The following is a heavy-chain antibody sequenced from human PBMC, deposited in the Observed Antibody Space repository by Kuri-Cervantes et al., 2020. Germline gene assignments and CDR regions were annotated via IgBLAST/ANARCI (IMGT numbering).Heavy chain of an antibody. CDR3: ARVGASGAFDI. J-gene: IGHJ3*02. CDR2: ISGSGGST. V-gene: IGHV3-23*01. Sequence: SLESLKISCTASGFTFSSYAMSWVRQAPGKGLEWVSAISGSGGSTYYADSVKGRFTISRDTSKNTLYLQMGSLGSEDMAMYYCARVGASGAFDIWGQGTMVTVSS. D-gene: IGHD1-26*01. CDR1: GFTFSSYA.